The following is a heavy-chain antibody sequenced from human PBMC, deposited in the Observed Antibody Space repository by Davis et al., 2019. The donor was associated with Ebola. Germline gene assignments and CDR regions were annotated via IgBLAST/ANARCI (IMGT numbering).Heavy chain of an antibody. CDR3: ARGRTYCSSTSCYSVPRHFDY. V-gene: IGHV3-11*04. J-gene: IGHJ4*02. CDR2: ISSSSSTI. D-gene: IGHD2-2*02. CDR1: DFSIPNGHY. Sequence: LSLTCGVFDFSIPNGHYWGWIRQPPGKGLEWVSYISSSSSTIYYADSVKGRFTISRDNAKNSLYLQMNSLRAEDTAVYYCARGRTYCSSTSCYSVPRHFDYWGQGTLVTVSS.